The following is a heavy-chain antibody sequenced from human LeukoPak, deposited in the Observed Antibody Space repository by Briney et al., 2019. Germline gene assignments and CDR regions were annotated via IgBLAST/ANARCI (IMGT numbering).Heavy chain of an antibody. J-gene: IGHJ5*02. Sequence: ASVKASCKASGYTFTSYAMHWVRQAPGQRLEWMGWINAGNGNTKYSQKFQGRVTITRDTSASTAYMELSSLRSEDTAVYYCARYCSSTSCYTNWFDPWGQGTLVTVSS. CDR3: ARYCSSTSCYTNWFDP. V-gene: IGHV1-3*01. D-gene: IGHD2-2*01. CDR2: INAGNGNT. CDR1: GYTFTSYA.